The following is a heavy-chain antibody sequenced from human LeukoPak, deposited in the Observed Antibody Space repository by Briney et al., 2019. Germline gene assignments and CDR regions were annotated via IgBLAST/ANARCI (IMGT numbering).Heavy chain of an antibody. J-gene: IGHJ5*02. CDR2: ISYNVSNK. V-gene: IGHV3-30*07. CDR3: ARDGGSGWINWLDR. Sequence: RRSRRLSCAAYGFTFSIYAMHWVRHAPDNGIEWVAVISYNVSNKYYADSVRGPFTISRDNSQNPQYPQMNSLRAEDTAVYYCARDGGSGWINWLDRRRQGTMVTVCS. CDR1: GFTFSIYA. D-gene: IGHD6-19*01.